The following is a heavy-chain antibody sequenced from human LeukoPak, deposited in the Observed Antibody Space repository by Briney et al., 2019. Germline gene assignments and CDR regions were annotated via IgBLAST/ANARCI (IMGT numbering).Heavy chain of an antibody. CDR2: ISGSGGST. CDR1: GFTFNNYG. D-gene: IGHD2-8*02. CDR3: ARVVTGESGAYHFFDY. J-gene: IGHJ4*02. Sequence: GGSLRLSCAASGFTFNNYGMNWVRQAPGRGLEWVSTISGSGGSTYYADSVKGRFTISRDNSKNTLYLQMDSLRGEDTAVYYCARVVTGESGAYHFFDYWGQGALVTVSS. V-gene: IGHV3-23*01.